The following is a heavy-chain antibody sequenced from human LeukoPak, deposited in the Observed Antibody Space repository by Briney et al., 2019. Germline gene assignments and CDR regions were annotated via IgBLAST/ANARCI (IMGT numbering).Heavy chain of an antibody. V-gene: IGHV3-21*01. J-gene: IGHJ4*02. Sequence: GGSLRLSCAASGFTFSSYSMNWVRQAPGKGLEWVSSISSSSSYIYYADSVKGRFTISRDNAKNSLYLQMNSLRAEDTAVYYCARGVERFLEWLSPGDSAFDCWGQGTLVTVSS. D-gene: IGHD3-3*01. CDR3: ARGVERFLEWLSPGDSAFDC. CDR2: ISSSSSYI. CDR1: GFTFSSYS.